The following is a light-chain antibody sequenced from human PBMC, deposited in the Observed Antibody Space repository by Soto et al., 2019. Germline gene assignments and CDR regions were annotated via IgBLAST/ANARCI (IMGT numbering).Light chain of an antibody. V-gene: IGLV1-51*02. J-gene: IGLJ2*01. Sequence: QSVLTQPPSVSAAPGQKVTISCSGSSSNIGNNYVSCYQQLPGTAPKLLIYENNKRPSGIPDRFSGSKSGTSATLGITGLQTGDEADYYCGTWDSSLSGGVFGGGTKLTVL. CDR2: ENN. CDR1: SSNIGNNY. CDR3: GTWDSSLSGGV.